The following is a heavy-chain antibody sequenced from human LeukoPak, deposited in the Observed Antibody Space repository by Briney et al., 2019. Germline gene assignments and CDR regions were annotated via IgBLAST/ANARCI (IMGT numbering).Heavy chain of an antibody. J-gene: IGHJ4*02. CDR3: ARAHDCSGGSCFPLAY. Sequence: ASVKVSCKASGYTFTSYDINWARQATGQGLEWMGWMNPNSGNTGYAQKFQGRVTMTRNTSISTAYMELSSLRSEDTVVYYCARAHDCSGGSCFPLAYWGQGTLVTVSS. CDR2: MNPNSGNT. D-gene: IGHD2-15*01. V-gene: IGHV1-8*01. CDR1: GYTFTSYD.